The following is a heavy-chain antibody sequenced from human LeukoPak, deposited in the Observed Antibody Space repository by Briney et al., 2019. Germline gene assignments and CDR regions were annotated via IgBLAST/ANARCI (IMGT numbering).Heavy chain of an antibody. CDR3: VRLRWELLAPYFDH. J-gene: IGHJ4*02. CDR2: VYYSGSA. Sequence: TSETLSLTCTVSSGSISSSSYYWGWFRQPPGKGLEWIGSVYYSGSAYYNPSLKSRVTISVDTSKNQFSLRLSSVTVADTAMYYCVRLRWELLAPYFDHWGQGTFVIVSS. CDR1: SGSISSSSYY. V-gene: IGHV4-39*07. D-gene: IGHD1-7*01.